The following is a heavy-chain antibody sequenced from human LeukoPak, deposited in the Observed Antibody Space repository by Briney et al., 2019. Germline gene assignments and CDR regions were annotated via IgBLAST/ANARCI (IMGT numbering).Heavy chain of an antibody. CDR1: GYTFTSYG. J-gene: IGHJ4*02. Sequence: ASVKVSCKASGYTFTSYGISWVRQAPGQGLEWMGWISAYNGNTNYAQKLQGRVTMTTDTSTSTAYTELRSLRSDDTAVYYCARSSSGSYFGGYYFDYWGQGTLVTVSS. V-gene: IGHV1-18*01. CDR2: ISAYNGNT. CDR3: ARSSSGSYFGGYYFDY. D-gene: IGHD1-26*01.